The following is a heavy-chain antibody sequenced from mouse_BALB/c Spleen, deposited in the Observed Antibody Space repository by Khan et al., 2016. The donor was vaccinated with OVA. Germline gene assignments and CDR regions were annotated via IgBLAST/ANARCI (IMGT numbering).Heavy chain of an antibody. V-gene: IGHV1-77*01. Sequence: QVQLQQSGAELARPGASVKLSCKASGYTFTDYYINWVKQRTGQGLEWIGEISPGSGDTYYNEKFKGKATLTADKSSTTAYMQLSSLTSDASAVYFWARRNYFGYTFAYWGQGTLVTVSA. CDR1: GYTFTDYY. CDR3: ARRNYFGYTFAY. CDR2: ISPGSGDT. D-gene: IGHD1-2*01. J-gene: IGHJ3*01.